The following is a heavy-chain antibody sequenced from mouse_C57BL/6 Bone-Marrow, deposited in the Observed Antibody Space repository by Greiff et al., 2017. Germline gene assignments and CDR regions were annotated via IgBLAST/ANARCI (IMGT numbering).Heavy chain of an antibody. Sequence: EVKLVESGGGLVKPGGSLKLSCAASGFTFSDYGMHWVRQAPGKGLEWVAYISSGSSTIYYADTVKGRFTISRDNAKNTLFLQMPSLRSEDTAMYCCARSSADYFGYWGQGTTLTVS. J-gene: IGHJ2*01. D-gene: IGHD1-1*01. CDR3: ARSSADYFGY. CDR1: GFTFSDYG. V-gene: IGHV5-17*01. CDR2: ISSGSSTI.